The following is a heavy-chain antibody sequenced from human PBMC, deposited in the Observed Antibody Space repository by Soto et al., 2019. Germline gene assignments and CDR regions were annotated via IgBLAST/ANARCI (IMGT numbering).Heavy chain of an antibody. CDR3: AREIGVRGKRYMDV. CDR1: SGSISSSNW. V-gene: IGHV4-4*02. Sequence: PSETLSLTCAVSSGSISSSNWWSWVRQPPGKGLEWIGEIYHSGSTNYNPSLKSRVTISVDKSKNQFSLKLNSVTAADTAVYYCAREIGVRGKRYMDVWGKGTTVTVSS. D-gene: IGHD3-10*01. J-gene: IGHJ6*03. CDR2: IYHSGST.